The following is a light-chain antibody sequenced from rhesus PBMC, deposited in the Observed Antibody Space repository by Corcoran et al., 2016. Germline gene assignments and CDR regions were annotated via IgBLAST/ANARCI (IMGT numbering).Light chain of an antibody. CDR1: QSVSSY. CDR2: GAS. CDR3: YHHSSGWT. J-gene: IGKJ1*01. Sequence: QVILTQSPATLSLSPGERATLSCRASQSVSSYLAWYQQKPGQAPRLLTYGASTRATGIPDRFSGSGSGTDFTLTISSLEPEDGGVYYCYHHSSGWTFGQGTKVEIK. V-gene: IGKV3-10*01.